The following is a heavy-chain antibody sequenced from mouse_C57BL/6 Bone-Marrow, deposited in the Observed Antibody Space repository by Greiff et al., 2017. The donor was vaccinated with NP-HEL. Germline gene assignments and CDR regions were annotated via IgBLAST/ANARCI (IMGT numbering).Heavy chain of an antibody. J-gene: IGHJ2*01. Sequence: VQLQQSGAELARPGASVKLSCKASGYTFTSYGISWVKQRTGQGLEWIGEIYPRSGNPYYNEKFKGKATMTADKSSSTAYMELRSLTSEDSAVYFCARAGNYYGYGYWGQGTTLTVSS. CDR2: IYPRSGNP. CDR3: ARAGNYYGYGY. V-gene: IGHV1-81*01. CDR1: GYTFTSYG. D-gene: IGHD2-2*01.